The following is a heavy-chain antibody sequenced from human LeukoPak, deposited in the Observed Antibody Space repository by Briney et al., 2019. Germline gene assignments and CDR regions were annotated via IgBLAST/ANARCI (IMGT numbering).Heavy chain of an antibody. D-gene: IGHD3-10*01. CDR3: ARDSYYGSGRNAFDI. CDR2: INHSGST. CDR1: GGSFSGYY. J-gene: IGHJ3*02. V-gene: IGHV4-34*01. Sequence: SETLSLTCAVYGGSFSGYYCSWIRQPPGKGLEWIGEINHSGSTNYNPSLKSRVTISVDTSKNQFSLKLSSVTAADTAVYYCARDSYYGSGRNAFDIWGQGTMVTVSS.